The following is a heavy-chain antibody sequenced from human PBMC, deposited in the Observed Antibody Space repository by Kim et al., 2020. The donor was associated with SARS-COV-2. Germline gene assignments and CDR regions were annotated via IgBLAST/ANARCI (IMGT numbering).Heavy chain of an antibody. CDR1: GGTFSSYA. V-gene: IGHV1-69*13. Sequence: SVKVSCKASGGTFSSYAISWVRQAPGQGLEWMGGIIPIFGTANYAQKFQGRVTITADESTSTAYMELSSLRSEDTAVYYCATGKSIVGATPLSIWGQGTMVTVSS. J-gene: IGHJ3*02. D-gene: IGHD1-26*01. CDR3: ATGKSIVGATPLSI. CDR2: IIPIFGTA.